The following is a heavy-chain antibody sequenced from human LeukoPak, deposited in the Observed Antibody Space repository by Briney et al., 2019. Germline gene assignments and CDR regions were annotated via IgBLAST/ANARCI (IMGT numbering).Heavy chain of an antibody. CDR2: IYSSGDS. CDR1: GRPINIYY. D-gene: IGHD1/OR15-1a*01. J-gene: IGHJ3*02. CDR3: ARQPSGTAAFDI. V-gene: IGHV4-59*08. Sequence: PAGPLSLTCAVWGRPINIYYWLWLREPPGEGLEWIAYIYSSGDSIYNPPFKRRVPISVKTFKNQFSLTQPSAAAADTANYYWARQPSGTAAFDIWGQGTMVIVSS.